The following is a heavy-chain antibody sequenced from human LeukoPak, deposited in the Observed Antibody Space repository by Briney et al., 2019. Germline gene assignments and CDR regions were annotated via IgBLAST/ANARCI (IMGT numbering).Heavy chain of an antibody. D-gene: IGHD3-10*01. CDR2: ISSSSSYI. Sequence: GGSLRLSCVASGFTFRSYGMTWVRQAPGKGLEWVSSISSSSSYIYYADSVKGRFTISRDNAKNSLYLQMNSLRAEDTAVYYCATNYYGSGSYLSPDWGQGTLVTVSS. CDR1: GFTFRSYG. CDR3: ATNYYGSGSYLSPD. V-gene: IGHV3-21*01. J-gene: IGHJ4*02.